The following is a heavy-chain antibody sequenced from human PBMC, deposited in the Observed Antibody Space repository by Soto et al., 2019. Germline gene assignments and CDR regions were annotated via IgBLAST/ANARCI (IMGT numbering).Heavy chain of an antibody. CDR1: GGSIRSSSYY. Sequence: QLQLPESGPGLVKPSETLSLTCTVSGGSIRSSSYYWGWIRQPPGKGLEWIGSIYYSGSTYYHPSLKSRVTISVDTSKNQFSLKLSSVTAADTAVYYCARGPRLTAAPLHGMDVWGQGTTVTVSS. J-gene: IGHJ6*02. D-gene: IGHD6-6*01. CDR3: ARGPRLTAAPLHGMDV. CDR2: IYYSGST. V-gene: IGHV4-39*01.